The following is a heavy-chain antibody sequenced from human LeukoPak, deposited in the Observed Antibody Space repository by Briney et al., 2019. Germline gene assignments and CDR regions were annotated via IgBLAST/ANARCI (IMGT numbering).Heavy chain of an antibody. Sequence: GGSLRLSCAASGFTFDDYAMHWVRQAPGKGLEWVSGISWNSGSIGYADSVKGRFTISRDNAKNSLYLQMNSLRAEDTAVYYCAKEGYEIVVVIIDYWGQGTLVTVSS. V-gene: IGHV3-9*01. CDR2: ISWNSGSI. D-gene: IGHD3-22*01. J-gene: IGHJ4*02. CDR3: AKEGYEIVVVIIDY. CDR1: GFTFDDYA.